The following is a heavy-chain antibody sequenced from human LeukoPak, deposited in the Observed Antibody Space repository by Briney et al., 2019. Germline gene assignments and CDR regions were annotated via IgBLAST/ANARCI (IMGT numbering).Heavy chain of an antibody. Sequence: ASVKVSCTAAGDTFTDYARSWVRQAPGQGLEGMGWISTYEGNTNYAPKIQSRVTMTPDTCPSTAHPELTSLRSHDTPVYYCPRDVSHAFDTSGPRT. V-gene: IGHV1-18*01. D-gene: IGHD2-8*01. J-gene: IGHJ3*02. CDR2: ISTYEGNT. CDR3: PRDVSHAFDT. CDR1: GDTFTDYA.